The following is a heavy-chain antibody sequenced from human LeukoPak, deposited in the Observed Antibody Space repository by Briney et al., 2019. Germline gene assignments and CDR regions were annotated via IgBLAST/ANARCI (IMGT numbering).Heavy chain of an antibody. D-gene: IGHD1-26*01. CDR3: AKDRTVGASYWYFDL. Sequence: GGSLRLSCAASGFTFNSYWVNWVRQAPGKGLEWVANINQDGSDKKYVDSVKGRFTISRDNDKNSVYLQMNGLRAEDTAVYYCAKDRTVGASYWYFDLWGRGTLVTVSS. J-gene: IGHJ2*01. CDR2: INQDGSDK. V-gene: IGHV3-7*01. CDR1: GFTFNSYW.